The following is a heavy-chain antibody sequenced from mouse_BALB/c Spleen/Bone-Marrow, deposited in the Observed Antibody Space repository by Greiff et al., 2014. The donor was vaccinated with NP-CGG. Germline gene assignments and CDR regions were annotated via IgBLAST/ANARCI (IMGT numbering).Heavy chain of an antibody. CDR1: GFSLTSYG. J-gene: IGHJ4*01. CDR3: ARNEGLREDYAMDY. V-gene: IGHV2-4-1*01. D-gene: IGHD2-4*01. CDR2: IWSGGST. Sequence: VQLQQSGPGLVQPSQSLSITCTVSGFSLTSYGVHWVRQSPGKGLEWLGVIWSGGSTDYNAAFISRLSISKDNSKSQVFFKMNSLQADDTAMYYCARNEGLREDYAMDYWGQGTSVTVSS.